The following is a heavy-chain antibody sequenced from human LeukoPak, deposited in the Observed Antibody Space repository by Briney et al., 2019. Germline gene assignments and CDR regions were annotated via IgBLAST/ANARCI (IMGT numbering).Heavy chain of an antibody. D-gene: IGHD6-25*01. Sequence: PGGSLRLSCAASGFTFNSYTMNWVRQAPGKGLEWISYISRTGTTIYYADSVKGRFTISRDNAKKSVFLQMSGLRVEDTAVYYCGAASLSWGQGTLVTVSS. CDR2: ISRTGTTI. CDR1: GFTFNSYT. V-gene: IGHV3-48*04. CDR3: GAASLS. J-gene: IGHJ5*02.